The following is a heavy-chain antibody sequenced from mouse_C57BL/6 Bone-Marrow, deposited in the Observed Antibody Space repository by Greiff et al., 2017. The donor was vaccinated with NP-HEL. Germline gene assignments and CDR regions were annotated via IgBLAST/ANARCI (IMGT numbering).Heavy chain of an antibody. CDR3: ARWRAYYIV. D-gene: IGHD2-12*01. V-gene: IGHV1-55*01. Sequence: QVQLKQSGAELVKPGASVKMSCKASGYTFTSYWITWVKQRPGQGLEWIGDIYPGSGSTNYNEKFKSKATLTVDTSSSTAYMQLSSLTSEDSAVYYCARWRAYYIVWGTGTTVTVSS. CDR1: GYTFTSYW. CDR2: IYPGSGST. J-gene: IGHJ1*03.